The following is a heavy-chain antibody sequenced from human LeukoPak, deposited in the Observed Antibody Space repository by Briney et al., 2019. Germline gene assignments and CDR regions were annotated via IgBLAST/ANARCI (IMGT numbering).Heavy chain of an antibody. Sequence: SVKVSCKASGYTFTGYYMHWVRQAPGQGLEWMGWINPNSGGTNYAQKFQGRVTMTRDTSISTAYMELSRLRSDDTAVYYCARDSYYYDSSGYNWFDPWGQGTLVTVSS. CDR3: ARDSYYYDSSGYNWFDP. CDR2: INPNSGGT. V-gene: IGHV1-2*02. D-gene: IGHD3-22*01. CDR1: GYTFTGYY. J-gene: IGHJ5*02.